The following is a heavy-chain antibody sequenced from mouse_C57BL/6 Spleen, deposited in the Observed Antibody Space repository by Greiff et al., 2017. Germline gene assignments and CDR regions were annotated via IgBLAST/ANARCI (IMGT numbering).Heavy chain of an antibody. CDR2: ISSGGDYI. D-gene: IGHD4-1*01. Sequence: EVKLVESGEGLVKPGGSLKLSCAASGFTFSSYAMSWVRQTPEKRLEWGAYISSGGDYIYYADTVKGRVTISRDNARNTLYLQMSSLKSEDTAMYYCTRDGAGTFDYWGQGTTLTVSS. CDR3: TRDGAGTFDY. CDR1: GFTFSSYA. V-gene: IGHV5-9-1*02. J-gene: IGHJ2*01.